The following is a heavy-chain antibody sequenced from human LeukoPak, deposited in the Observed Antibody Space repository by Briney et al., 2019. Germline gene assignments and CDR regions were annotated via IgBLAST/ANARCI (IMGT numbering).Heavy chain of an antibody. CDR1: GFTFSSYG. D-gene: IGHD2/OR15-2a*01. V-gene: IGHV3-30*02. CDR2: MRYGESDT. J-gene: IGHJ5*01. CDR3: AKDWSTTWSNWFDS. Sequence: GGSLRLSCAASGFTFSSYGMHWVRQDPGKGLEWVAFMRYGESDTYYKDSVKGRFTISRDNSKNTLYLQMNSLRPEDTAVYYCAKDWSTTWSNWFDSGGQGTLVTVSS.